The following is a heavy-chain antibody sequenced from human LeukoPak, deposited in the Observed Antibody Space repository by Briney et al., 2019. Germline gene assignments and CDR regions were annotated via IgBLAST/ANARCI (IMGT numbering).Heavy chain of an antibody. V-gene: IGHV3-23*01. CDR1: GFTFSSYA. Sequence: GGSLRLSCAASGFTFSSYAMSWVRQAPGKGLEWVSAISGSGGSTYYADSVKGWFTISRDNSKNTLYLQMNSLRAEDTAVYYCAKALYIAVAGYWGQGTLVTVSS. J-gene: IGHJ4*02. CDR3: AKALYIAVAGY. D-gene: IGHD6-19*01. CDR2: ISGSGGST.